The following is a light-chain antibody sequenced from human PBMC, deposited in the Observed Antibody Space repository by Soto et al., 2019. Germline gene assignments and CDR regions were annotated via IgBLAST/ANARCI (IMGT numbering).Light chain of an antibody. CDR1: SSDVGSYNL. CDR3: CSYAGSYTFVV. J-gene: IGLJ2*01. Sequence: QSALTQPASVSGSPGQTITISCTGTSSDVGSYNLVSWYQQHPGKAPKLMIYEGSKRPSGVSNRFSGSKCGNTAYMTMSGIQAEDEADYYCCSYAGSYTFVVFGGGTKLTVL. V-gene: IGLV2-23*03. CDR2: EGS.